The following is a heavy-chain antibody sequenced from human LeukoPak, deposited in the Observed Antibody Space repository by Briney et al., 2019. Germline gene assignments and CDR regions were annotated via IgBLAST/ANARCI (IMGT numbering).Heavy chain of an antibody. Sequence: PSETLSLTCAVSGYSISSGYYWGWIRQPPGKGLEWIGSIYRSGSTYYNPSLKSRVTISVHTSKNQFSLKLTSVTAADTAVYFCARRVVTIGDDAFDIWGQGTMVTVSS. CDR3: ARRVVTIGDDAFDI. CDR2: IYRSGST. D-gene: IGHD3-22*01. J-gene: IGHJ3*02. V-gene: IGHV4-38-2*01. CDR1: GYSISSGYY.